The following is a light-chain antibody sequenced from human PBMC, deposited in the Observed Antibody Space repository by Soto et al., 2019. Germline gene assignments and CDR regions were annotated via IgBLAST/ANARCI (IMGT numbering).Light chain of an antibody. V-gene: IGLV1-44*01. CDR2: NNN. CDR1: RSNIGNNA. CDR3: ATWDDSLNARVV. J-gene: IGLJ3*02. Sequence: QSVLTQTPSASGTPGQTVTISCSGSRSNIGNNAVSWYPQIPGTAPKLLIYNNNQRPSGVPDRFSGSKSGTSASLAISGLQSEDEADYYCATWDDSLNARVVFGGGTKRTVL.